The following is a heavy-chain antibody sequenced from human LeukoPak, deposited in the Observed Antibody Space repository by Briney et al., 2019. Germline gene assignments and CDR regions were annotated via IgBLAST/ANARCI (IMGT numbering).Heavy chain of an antibody. CDR1: GRSISSYY. CDR2: IYYSGST. CDR3: ASSEYSSSSPDY. D-gene: IGHD6-6*01. Sequence: PSETLSLTCTVSGRSISSYYWSWIRQPPGKGLEWIGYIYYSGSTNYNPSLKSRVTISVDTSKNQFSLKLSSVTAADTAVYYCASSEYSSSSPDYWGQGTLVTVSS. V-gene: IGHV4-59*01. J-gene: IGHJ4*02.